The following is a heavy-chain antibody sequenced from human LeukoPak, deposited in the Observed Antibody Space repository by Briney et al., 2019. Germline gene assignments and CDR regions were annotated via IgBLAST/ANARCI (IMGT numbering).Heavy chain of an antibody. CDR3: ARGVAAVGMDY. D-gene: IGHD6-13*01. CDR2: IIPMLDKV. Sequence: AASVKVSCKAAGYTFTGYPMHWVRQAPGQGLEWMGRIIPMLDKVTYAQKFQGRVTITADKSTSTAYMELSSLRSDDTAVYYCARGVAAVGMDYWGQGTLVTVSS. V-gene: IGHV1-69*04. J-gene: IGHJ4*02. CDR1: GYTFTGYP.